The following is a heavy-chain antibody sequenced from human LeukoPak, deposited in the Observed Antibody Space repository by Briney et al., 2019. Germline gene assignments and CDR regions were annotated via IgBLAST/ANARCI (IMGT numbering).Heavy chain of an antibody. CDR2: INPSGGST. V-gene: IGHV1-46*01. D-gene: IGHD6-13*01. CDR3: ARDQYSSRWTRHDIFDY. CDR1: GYTFTSYY. Sequence: GASVKVSCKASGYTFTSYYMHWVRQAPGQGLEWMGIINPSGGSTSYAQKFQGRVTVTRDTSTSTVYMELSSLRSEDTAVYYCARDQYSSRWTRHDIFDYWGQGTLVTVSS. J-gene: IGHJ4*02.